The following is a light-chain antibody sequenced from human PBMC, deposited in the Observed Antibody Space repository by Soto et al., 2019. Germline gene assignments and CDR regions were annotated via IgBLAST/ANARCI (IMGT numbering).Light chain of an antibody. V-gene: IGLV2-14*01. Sequence: QSVPTQPASVSGSPGQSITISCTGTSSDVGGYNYVSWYQQHPGKAPKPMIYEVSNRPSGVSNRFSGSKSGNTASLTISGLQAEDEADYYCSSYTSSSTYVFGTGTKVTVL. CDR1: SSDVGGYNY. CDR2: EVS. CDR3: SSYTSSSTYV. J-gene: IGLJ1*01.